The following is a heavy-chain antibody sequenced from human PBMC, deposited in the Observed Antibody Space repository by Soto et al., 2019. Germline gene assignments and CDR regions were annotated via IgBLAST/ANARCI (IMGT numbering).Heavy chain of an antibody. V-gene: IGHV5-51*03. D-gene: IGHD3-9*01. CDR2: IYPDDSDT. J-gene: IGHJ3*02. Sequence: EVQLVQSRDEVKKAGESLKISCQGSGYNFNTYWIAWVRQMPGKGLEWVGIIYPDDSDTTYSPTFQSRVSISVDKSINTAYLPWSSLKASDTAMYFCARRGRATHYGTLSGYDFPEAFDIWGQGTMVAVSS. CDR1: GYNFNTYW. CDR3: ARRGRATHYGTLSGYDFPEAFDI.